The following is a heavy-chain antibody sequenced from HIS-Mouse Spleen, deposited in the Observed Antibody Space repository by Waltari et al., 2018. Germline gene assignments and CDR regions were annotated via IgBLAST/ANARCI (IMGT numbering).Heavy chain of an antibody. D-gene: IGHD6-6*01. V-gene: IGHV3-53*01. CDR1: GFTVSSNY. CDR2: IYSGGRT. J-gene: IGHJ6*02. Sequence: EVQLVESGGGLIQPGGSLRLSCAASGFTVSSNYMSWVRQAPGKGLEGVSVIYSGGRTYYADSVKGRFTISRDNSKNTLYLQMNSLRAEDTAVYYCARDTVIAARSYGMDVWGQGTTVTVSS. CDR3: ARDTVIAARSYGMDV.